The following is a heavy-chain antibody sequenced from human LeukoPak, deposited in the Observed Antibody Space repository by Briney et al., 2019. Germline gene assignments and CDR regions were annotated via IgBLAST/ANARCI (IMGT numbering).Heavy chain of an antibody. CDR1: GYTFTSYA. D-gene: IGHD2-2*01. Sequence: GASVKVSCKASGYTFTSYAMNWVRQAPGQGLEWMGWINPNSGGTNYAQKFQGRVTMTRDTSISTAYMELSRLRSDDTAVYYCARDGGCSSTSCYSWFDPWGQGTLVTVSS. CDR2: INPNSGGT. J-gene: IGHJ5*02. CDR3: ARDGGCSSTSCYSWFDP. V-gene: IGHV1-2*02.